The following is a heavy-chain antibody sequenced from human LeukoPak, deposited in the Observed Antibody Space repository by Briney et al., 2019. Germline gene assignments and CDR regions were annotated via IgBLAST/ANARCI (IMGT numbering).Heavy chain of an antibody. D-gene: IGHD4-17*01. CDR3: ASPLYGDYGYYYYYMDV. Sequence: GASVKVSCKASGYTFTGYYMHWVRQAPGQGLEWMGWINPNSGGTNYAQKFQGRVTMTRDTSISTAYMELSRLRSDDTAVYYCASPLYGDYGYYYYYMDVWGKGTTVTVSS. CDR1: GYTFTGYY. J-gene: IGHJ6*03. V-gene: IGHV1-2*02. CDR2: INPNSGGT.